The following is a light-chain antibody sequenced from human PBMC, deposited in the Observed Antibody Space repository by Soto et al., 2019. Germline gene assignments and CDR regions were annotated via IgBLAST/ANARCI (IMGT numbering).Light chain of an antibody. J-gene: IGKJ1*01. CDR2: DAS. CDR3: HQYESYSRT. V-gene: IGKV1-5*01. CDR1: QTISNW. Sequence: DIQMTQSLSTLSASVGDRVTITCRASQTISNWLAWYQLKPGKAPKLLIYDASILESGVPSRFSGSGAGTEFTLTISSLQPEDLGTYYCHQYESYSRTFGQGTRVEI.